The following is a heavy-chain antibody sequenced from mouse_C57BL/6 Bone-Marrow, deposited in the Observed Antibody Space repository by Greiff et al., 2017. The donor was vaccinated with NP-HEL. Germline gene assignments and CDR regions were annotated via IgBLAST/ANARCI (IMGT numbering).Heavy chain of an antibody. D-gene: IGHD1-1*01. J-gene: IGHJ1*03. V-gene: IGHV1-55*01. CDR2: IYPGSGST. CDR3: ARGLLDFDV. CDR1: GYTFTSYW. Sequence: QVQLKQSGAELVKPGASVKMSCKASGYTFTSYWITWVKQRPGQGLEWIGDIYPGSGSTNYNEKFKSKATLTVDTSSSTAYMQLSSLTSEDSAVYYCARGLLDFDVWGTGTTVTVSS.